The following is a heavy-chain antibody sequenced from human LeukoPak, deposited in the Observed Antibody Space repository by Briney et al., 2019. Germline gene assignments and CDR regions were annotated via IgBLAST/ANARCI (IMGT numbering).Heavy chain of an antibody. CDR2: ISGSGGDT. CDR1: GFTFKTYA. Sequence: GGSLRLSCAASGFTFKTYAMSWVRXAPGXGLEWGSGISGSGGDTKYEDSVKGRFTISRDNSKNTPHLQLNSLRVEDKAVYYCAKDFIVAAGTAAFHIWGQGTMVTVSS. V-gene: IGHV3-23*01. J-gene: IGHJ3*02. CDR3: AKDFIVAAGTAAFHI. D-gene: IGHD6-13*01.